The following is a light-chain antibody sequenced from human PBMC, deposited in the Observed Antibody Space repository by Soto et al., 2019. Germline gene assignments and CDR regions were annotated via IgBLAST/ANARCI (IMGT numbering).Light chain of an antibody. Sequence: EIVLTQSTGTLSLSPGERATLSCRASQSFSSSYLAWYQQKPGQAPRLLIYGASSRATGIPDRFSGSGSGTDFTLTISRLEPEDFAVYYCQQYGSSPPNTFGQGTKLEIK. CDR3: QQYGSSPPNT. V-gene: IGKV3-20*01. CDR2: GAS. J-gene: IGKJ2*01. CDR1: QSFSSSY.